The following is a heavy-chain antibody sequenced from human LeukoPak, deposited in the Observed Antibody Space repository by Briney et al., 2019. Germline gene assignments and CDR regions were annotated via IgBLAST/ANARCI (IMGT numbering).Heavy chain of an antibody. CDR1: GGTFSSYA. Sequence: SVKVSCKASGGTFSSYAISWVRQAPGQGLEWMGGIIPIFGTANYAQKFQGRVTITAGESTSTAYMELSSLRSEDTAVYYCARSVTMIVEWGIMNYWGQGTLVTVSS. V-gene: IGHV1-69*01. D-gene: IGHD3-22*01. J-gene: IGHJ4*02. CDR3: ARSVTMIVEWGIMNY. CDR2: IIPIFGTA.